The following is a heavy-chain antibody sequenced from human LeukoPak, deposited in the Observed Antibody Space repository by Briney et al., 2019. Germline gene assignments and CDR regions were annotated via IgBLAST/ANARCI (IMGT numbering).Heavy chain of an antibody. Sequence: SETLSLTCTVSGGSISSYYWSWIRQPPGKGLEWIGYIYYSGSTKYNPALKSRVTISIDSSKNQFSLNPSSVTAADTAVYYCARGTVTMDYWGRGTLVTVSS. CDR2: IYYSGST. CDR3: ARGTVTMDY. V-gene: IGHV4-59*13. J-gene: IGHJ4*02. CDR1: GGSISSYY. D-gene: IGHD4-17*01.